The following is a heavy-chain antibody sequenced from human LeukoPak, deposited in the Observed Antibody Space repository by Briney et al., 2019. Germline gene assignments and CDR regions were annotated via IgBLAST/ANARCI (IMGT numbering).Heavy chain of an antibody. J-gene: IGHJ4*02. CDR2: ISSSATST. CDR3: AREGPQSFDY. CDR1: GFSFSSYE. Sequence: PGGSLRLSCSASGFSFSSYEMNWVRQAPGKGLEWVSHISSSATSTYYADSVKGRFTISRDNAKNSLYLQMNSLRAEDTAVYYCAREGPQSFDYWGQGTLVTVSS. V-gene: IGHV3-48*03.